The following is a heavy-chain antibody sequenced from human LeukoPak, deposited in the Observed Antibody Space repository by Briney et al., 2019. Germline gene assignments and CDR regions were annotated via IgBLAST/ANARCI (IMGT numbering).Heavy chain of an antibody. D-gene: IGHD1-14*01. CDR2: INTDGTTT. CDR1: KVTFSYYW. Sequence: PGGSLRLSCTASKVTFSYYWMHWVRQAPGKGLVWVSRINTDGTTTNYADSVRGRFTISRDNAKNTLYLQMNSLRAEDTALYYCATPGIRDQYDFDSWGQGTLVTVSS. V-gene: IGHV3-74*01. CDR3: ATPGIRDQYDFDS. J-gene: IGHJ4*02.